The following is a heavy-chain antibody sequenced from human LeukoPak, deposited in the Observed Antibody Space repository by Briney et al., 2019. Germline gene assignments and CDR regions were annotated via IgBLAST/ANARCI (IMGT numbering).Heavy chain of an antibody. J-gene: IGHJ3*02. CDR2: ISAYNGNT. Sequence: ASVKVSCKASGYTFTSYGISWVRQAPGQGLEWMGWISAYNGNTNYAQKLQGRVTMTTDTSTSTAYMELGSLRSDDTAVYYCARDKRYYYDSSAAFDIWGQGTMVTVSS. V-gene: IGHV1-18*01. D-gene: IGHD3-22*01. CDR3: ARDKRYYYDSSAAFDI. CDR1: GYTFTSYG.